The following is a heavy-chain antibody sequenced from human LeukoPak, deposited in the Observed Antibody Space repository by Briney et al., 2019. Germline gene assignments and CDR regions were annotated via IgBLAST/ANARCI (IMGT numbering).Heavy chain of an antibody. D-gene: IGHD1-20*01. J-gene: IGHJ3*02. Sequence: ASVKVSCKASGYTFTSYGISWVRQAPGQGLEWMGWISAYNGNTNYAQKLQGRVTMTTDTSTSTAYMELRSLRSDDTAVYYCASLTGKRPAPPPDAFDIWGQGTMVTVSS. CDR3: ASLTGKRPAPPPDAFDI. CDR2: ISAYNGNT. V-gene: IGHV1-18*01. CDR1: GYTFTSYG.